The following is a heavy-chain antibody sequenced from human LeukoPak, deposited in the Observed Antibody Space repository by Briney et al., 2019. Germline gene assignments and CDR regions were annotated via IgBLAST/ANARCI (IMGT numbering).Heavy chain of an antibody. CDR2: IYYSGST. D-gene: IGHD5-18*01. J-gene: IGHJ4*02. CDR3: ARQLTGYSYGPDLDY. V-gene: IGHV4-39*01. Sequence: PETLSLTSTVSGGSTSSSRYYCGWIRQPPGKGLEWIGSIYYSGSTYYNPSLKSRVTISVDTSKNQFALKLSSVTAADTAVYYCARQLTGYSYGPDLDYWGQGTLVTVSS. CDR1: GGSTSSSRYY.